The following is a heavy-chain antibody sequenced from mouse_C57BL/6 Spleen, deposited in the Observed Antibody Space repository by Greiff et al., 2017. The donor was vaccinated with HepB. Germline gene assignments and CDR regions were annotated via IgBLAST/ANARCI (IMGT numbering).Heavy chain of an antibody. D-gene: IGHD4-1*01. J-gene: IGHJ2*01. CDR3: ARSGDFDY. CDR2: IDPSDSYT. Sequence: QVQLQQPGAELVKPGASVKLSCKASGYTFTSYWMQWVKQRPGQGLEWIGEIDPSDSYTNYNQKFKGKATLTVDTSSSTAYMQLSSLPSEDSAVYYCARSGDFDYWGQGTTLTVSS. CDR1: GYTFTSYW. V-gene: IGHV1-50*01.